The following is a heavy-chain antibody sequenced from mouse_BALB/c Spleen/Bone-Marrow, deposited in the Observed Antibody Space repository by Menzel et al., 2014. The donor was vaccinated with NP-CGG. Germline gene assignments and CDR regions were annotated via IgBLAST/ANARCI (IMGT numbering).Heavy chain of an antibody. CDR3: TRSYGSSYEYYFDY. V-gene: IGHV1-69*02. CDR1: GYTFTSYW. Sequence: QVHVKQSGAELVRPGASVKLSCKVSGYTFTSYWINWVKQRPGQGLEWIGNIYPSDSYTNYNQKFKDKATLTVDKSSSTAYMQLSNPTSEDSAVYYCTRSYGSSYEYYFDYWGQGTTLTVSS. D-gene: IGHD1-1*01. CDR2: IYPSDSYT. J-gene: IGHJ2*01.